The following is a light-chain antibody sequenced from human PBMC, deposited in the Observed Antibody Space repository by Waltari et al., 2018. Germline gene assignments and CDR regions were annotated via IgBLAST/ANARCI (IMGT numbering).Light chain of an antibody. V-gene: IGKV3-11*01. CDR2: DAS. J-gene: IGKJ4*01. CDR1: QSVSSY. Sequence: EIVLTQSPATLSLSPGDRAPLSCRASQSVSSYLAWYQQKTGQAPRLLIYDASNRATGIPARFSGSGSGTDFTLTISSLEPEDFAVYYCQQRSNWPPALTFGGGTKVEI. CDR3: QQRSNWPPALT.